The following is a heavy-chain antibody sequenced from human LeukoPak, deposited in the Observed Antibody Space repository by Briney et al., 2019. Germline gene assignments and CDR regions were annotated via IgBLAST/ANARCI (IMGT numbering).Heavy chain of an antibody. CDR1: GGSIIRSSYY. CDR2: IYYSGST. V-gene: IGHV4-39*07. CDR3: ARSVRYDSSGYYYGAFDI. Sequence: PSETLSLTCTVSGGSIIRSSYYWGWIRQPPGKGLEWIGSIYYSGSTNYNPSLKSRVNISVDTSKNQFSLKLSSVTAADTAVYYCARSVRYDSSGYYYGAFDIWGQGTMVTVSS. D-gene: IGHD3-22*01. J-gene: IGHJ3*02.